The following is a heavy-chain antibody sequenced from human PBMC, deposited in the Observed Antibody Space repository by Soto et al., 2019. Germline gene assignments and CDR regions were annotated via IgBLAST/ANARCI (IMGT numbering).Heavy chain of an antibody. CDR3: ARLHFASPNCVPLDP. CDR2: IYYSGTS. Sequence: QLQLQESGPGLVKPSETLSLTCTVSGGSISDDTYYWGWIRQPPGKGLGWIGSIYYSGTSSYNPCLESRVTGAANTSKKKLAIRLSSVTTADTAVYYCARLHFASPNCVPLDPWGQGTLVIVSS. J-gene: IGHJ5*02. V-gene: IGHV4-39*01. D-gene: IGHD2-21*01. CDR1: GGSISDDTYY.